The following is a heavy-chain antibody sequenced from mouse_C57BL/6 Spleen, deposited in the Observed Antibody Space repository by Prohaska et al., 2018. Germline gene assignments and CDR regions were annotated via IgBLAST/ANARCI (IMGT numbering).Heavy chain of an antibody. J-gene: IGHJ4*01. CDR3: ARGGADY. V-gene: IGHV1-82*01. D-gene: IGHD3-1*01. Sequence: NYNGKFKGKATLTADKSSSTSYMQLSSLTSEDSAVYFCARGGADYWGQGTSVTVSS.